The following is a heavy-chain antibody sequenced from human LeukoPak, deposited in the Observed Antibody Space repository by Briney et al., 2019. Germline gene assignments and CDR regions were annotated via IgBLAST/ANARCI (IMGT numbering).Heavy chain of an antibody. D-gene: IGHD3-3*01. V-gene: IGHV3-33*01. CDR1: GFTFSSYG. J-gene: IGHJ4*02. CDR3: ARGRFLEWLYTD. CDR2: IWYDGSNK. Sequence: PGRSLRLSCAASGFTFSSYGMHWVRQAPGKGLEWVAVIWYDGSNKYYADSVKGRFTISRDNSKNTLYLQMNSLRAGDTAVYYCARGRFLEWLYTDWGQGTLVTVSS.